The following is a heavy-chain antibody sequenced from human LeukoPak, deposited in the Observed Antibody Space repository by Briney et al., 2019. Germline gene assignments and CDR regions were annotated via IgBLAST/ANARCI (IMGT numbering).Heavy chain of an antibody. CDR2: IHGVDGRT. V-gene: IGHV3-74*01. Sequence: PGGSLRLSCAGSGFTFSTYWMPWVRQAPGKGLVWVSRIHGVDGRTSYADSVKGRFTISRDNAKNTVYLRMNNLRAEDTALYYCARESTVGPIQTDAFDFWGQGTMVTVSS. CDR3: ARESTVGPIQTDAFDF. D-gene: IGHD1-26*01. CDR1: GFTFSTYW. J-gene: IGHJ3*01.